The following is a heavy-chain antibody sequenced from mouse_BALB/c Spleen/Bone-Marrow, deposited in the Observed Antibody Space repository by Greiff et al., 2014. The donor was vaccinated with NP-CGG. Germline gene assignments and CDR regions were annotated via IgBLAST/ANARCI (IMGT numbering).Heavy chain of an antibody. Sequence: EVMLVESGGGLVQPGGSRKLSCAASGFTFSDYGMAWVRQAPGKGPEWVAFISNLAYSIYYTDTVTGRFTISRENAKNTLYLEMSSLRSGDTAMYYCARALAYGSSFDYWGQGTTLTVSS. V-gene: IGHV5-15*02. CDR3: ARALAYGSSFDY. CDR2: ISNLAYSI. D-gene: IGHD1-1*01. J-gene: IGHJ2*01. CDR1: GFTFSDYG.